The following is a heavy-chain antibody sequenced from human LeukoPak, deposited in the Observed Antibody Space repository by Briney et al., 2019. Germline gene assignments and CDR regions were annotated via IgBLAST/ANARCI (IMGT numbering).Heavy chain of an antibody. CDR1: GFTFSSYS. J-gene: IGHJ4*02. D-gene: IGHD3-10*01. CDR3: ARVPWGEYYFDY. CDR2: ISSSSSYI. V-gene: IGHV3-21*01. Sequence: GGSLRLSCAAPGFTFSSYSMTWVRQAPGKGLEWVSSISSSSSYIYYADSVKGRFTISRDNAKNSLYLQMNSLRAEDTAVYYCARVPWGEYYFDYWGQGTLVTVSS.